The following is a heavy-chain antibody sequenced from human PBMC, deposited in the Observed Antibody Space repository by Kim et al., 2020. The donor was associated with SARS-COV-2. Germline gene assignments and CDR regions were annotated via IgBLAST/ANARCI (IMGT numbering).Heavy chain of an antibody. Sequence: GGSLRLSCVVSGFYFNYYGMHWVRQAQGKGLVLVAGISYEGSKKFYADSLMGRFTISRDSTKNTLYLQMHSLRSEDTAAYYYAKRGGVFDFSSATYFDY. D-gene: IGHD3-3*01. CDR2: ISYEGSKK. CDR3: AKRGGVFDFSSATYFDY. CDR1: GFYFNYYG. J-gene: IGHJ4*01. V-gene: IGHV3-30*18.